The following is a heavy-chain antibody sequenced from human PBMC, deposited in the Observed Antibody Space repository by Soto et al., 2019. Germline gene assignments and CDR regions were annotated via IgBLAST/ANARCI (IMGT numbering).Heavy chain of an antibody. CDR2: ISYDGSDK. J-gene: IGHJ6*02. CDR3: ARDTGPNGYNYYYFGMDV. V-gene: IGHV3-30-3*01. Sequence: QVHLVESGGGVVQPGRSLRLSCAASGFTFSNYAMHWVRQAPGKGLEWVAFISYDGSDKYNANSVKGRFTISRDNSKNTLYLQMNSLRAEDTAVYYCARDTGPNGYNYYYFGMDVWGQGTTVTVSS. D-gene: IGHD5-18*01. CDR1: GFTFSNYA.